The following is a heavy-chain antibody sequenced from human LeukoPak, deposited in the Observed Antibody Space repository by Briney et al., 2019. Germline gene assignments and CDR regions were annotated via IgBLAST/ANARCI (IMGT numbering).Heavy chain of an antibody. CDR2: IIPVLNIT. Sequence: ASVKVSCKASGYTFRSYDITWVRQAPGQGLEWMGRIIPVLNITTYAQKFQGSVTITADTSTSTVYMELSSLRSEETAVYYCARDQGLTAPPPYGLDVWGQGTTVIVSS. CDR1: GYTFRSYD. CDR3: ARDQGLTAPPPYGLDV. D-gene: IGHD5-18*01. J-gene: IGHJ6*02. V-gene: IGHV1-69*04.